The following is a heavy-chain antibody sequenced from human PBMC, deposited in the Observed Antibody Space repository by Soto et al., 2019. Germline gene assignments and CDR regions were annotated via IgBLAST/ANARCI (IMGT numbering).Heavy chain of an antibody. CDR2: ISFDGGND. D-gene: IGHD2-8*01. J-gene: IGHJ4*02. CDR3: AGDAVDVTKMVFVSPIDS. Sequence: QVYLVESGGGVVQPGRSLRLSCAASGFMFRNHAMHWVRQAPGKGLDWVAVISFDGGNDFYADSVKGRFTISRDNSRNTLYLQMDSLRPEDTAVYYCAGDAVDVTKMVFVSPIDSWGQGALVTVSS. V-gene: IGHV3-30-3*01. CDR1: GFMFRNHA.